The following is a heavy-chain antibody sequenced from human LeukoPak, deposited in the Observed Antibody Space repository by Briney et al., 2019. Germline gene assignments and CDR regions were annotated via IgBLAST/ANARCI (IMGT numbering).Heavy chain of an antibody. Sequence: GGSLRLSCAASGLTVSSNYMSWVRQAPGKGLEWVSGITGNGGTTYYADSVKGRFTISRDNSKNTVYLQMNSLRAEDTAVYYCANDLGWIQLNLGRGQGTLVTVSS. CDR3: ANDLGWIQLNLG. D-gene: IGHD5-18*01. CDR2: ITGNGGTT. V-gene: IGHV3-23*01. CDR1: GLTVSSNY. J-gene: IGHJ4*02.